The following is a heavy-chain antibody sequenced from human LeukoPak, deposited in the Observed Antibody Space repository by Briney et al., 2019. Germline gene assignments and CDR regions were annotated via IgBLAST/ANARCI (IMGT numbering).Heavy chain of an antibody. CDR1: GFTLSGYN. CDR3: ARGLAYNYDSSAYFLDY. V-gene: IGHV3-21*01. J-gene: IGHJ4*02. D-gene: IGHD3-22*01. CDR2: ISSSSSYI. Sequence: GGSLRLSCAASGFTLSGYNMNWVRQAPGKGLEWVSSISSSSSYIYYADPVKGRFTISRDNSKNTLYLRMNSLRAEDTAVYYCARGLAYNYDSSAYFLDYWGQGTLVTVSS.